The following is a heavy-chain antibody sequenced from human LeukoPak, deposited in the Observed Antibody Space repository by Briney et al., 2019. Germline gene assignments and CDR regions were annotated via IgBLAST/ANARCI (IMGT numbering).Heavy chain of an antibody. CDR1: GGSNSSYY. Sequence: SETLSLTCTVSGGSNSSYYWSWIRQPPGKGLEWIGYIYYSGSTNYNPSLKSRVTVSVDTSKNQFSLKLSSVTAADTAVYYCARDKSYDSSGYPIVGWFDPWGQGTLVTVSS. J-gene: IGHJ5*02. CDR3: ARDKSYDSSGYPIVGWFDP. CDR2: IYYSGST. D-gene: IGHD3-22*01. V-gene: IGHV4-59*01.